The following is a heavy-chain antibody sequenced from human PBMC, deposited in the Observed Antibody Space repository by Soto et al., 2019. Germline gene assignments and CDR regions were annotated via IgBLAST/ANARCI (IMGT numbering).Heavy chain of an antibody. CDR2: IYYSGST. D-gene: IGHD1-26*01. J-gene: IGHJ4*02. V-gene: IGHV4-61*01. Sequence: TSETLSLTCTVSGGYVSSGSYYWSWIRQPPGKGLEWIGYIYYSGSTNYNPSLKSRVTISVDTSKNQFSLKLSSVTAADTAVYYCVRAPEALWSWPFDYWGQGTLVTVSS. CDR3: VRAPEALWSWPFDY. CDR1: GGYVSSGSYY.